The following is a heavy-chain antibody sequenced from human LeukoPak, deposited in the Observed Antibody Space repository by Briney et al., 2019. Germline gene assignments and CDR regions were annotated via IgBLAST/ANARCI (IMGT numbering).Heavy chain of an antibody. CDR1: GYSISSGYY. D-gene: IGHD2-15*01. CDR3: ASFYCSGGSCYQYYSYYYMDV. CDR2: IYYSGST. V-gene: IGHV4-38-2*02. J-gene: IGHJ6*03. Sequence: SETLSLTCTVSGYSISSGYYWGWIRQPPGKGLEWIGSIYYSGSTYSNPSLQSRVTISVDTSKNQFSLKLNSVTAADTAVYYCASFYCSGGSCYQYYSYYYMDVRGKGTTVTISS.